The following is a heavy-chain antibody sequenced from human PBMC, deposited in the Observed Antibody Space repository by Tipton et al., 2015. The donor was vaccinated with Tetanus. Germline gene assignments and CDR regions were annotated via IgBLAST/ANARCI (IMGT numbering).Heavy chain of an antibody. CDR2: IIPIFGTA. Sequence: QSGAEVKKPGSSVKVSXKASXXTFSXXAISWVRQAPGQGLEWMGGIIPIFGTANYAQKFQGRVTITADESTSTAYMELSSLRSEXXAVXYCARVPYYYXRGPFDYWGQGTLVTVSS. D-gene: IGHD3-10*02. CDR3: ARVPYYYXRGPFDY. J-gene: IGHJ4*02. CDR1: XXTFSXXA. V-gene: IGHV1-69*01.